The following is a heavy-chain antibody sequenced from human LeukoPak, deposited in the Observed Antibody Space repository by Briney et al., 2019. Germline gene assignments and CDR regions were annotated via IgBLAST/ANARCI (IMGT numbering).Heavy chain of an antibody. D-gene: IGHD3-3*01. CDR2: IYYSGST. Sequence: NPSETLSLTCTVSGGSISSYYWSWIRRPPGEGLEWIGYIYYSGSTNYNPSPKSRVTISVDTSKNQFSLKLTSVTAADTAVYYCARGVPEYYDFWSGYFYYFDYWGQGTLVTVSS. CDR3: ARGVPEYYDFWSGYFYYFDY. J-gene: IGHJ4*02. V-gene: IGHV4-59*01. CDR1: GGSISSYY.